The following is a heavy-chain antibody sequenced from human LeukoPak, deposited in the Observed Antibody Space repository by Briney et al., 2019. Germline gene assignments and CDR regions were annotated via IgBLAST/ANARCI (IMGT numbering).Heavy chain of an antibody. CDR3: ARLGGLYYDILTGYYGSYYFDY. J-gene: IGHJ4*02. CDR2: IYYSGST. CDR1: GGSISSSSYY. V-gene: IGHV4-39*01. D-gene: IGHD3-9*01. Sequence: KPSETLSLTCTVSGGSISSSSYYWGWIRQPPGKGLEWIGSIYYSGSTYYNPSLKSRVTISVDTSKNQFSLKLSSVTAADTAVYYCARLGGLYYDILTGYYGSYYFDYWGQGTLVTVSS.